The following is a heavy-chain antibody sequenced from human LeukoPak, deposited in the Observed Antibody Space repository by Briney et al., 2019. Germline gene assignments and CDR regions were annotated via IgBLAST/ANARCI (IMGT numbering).Heavy chain of an antibody. CDR1: GFIFSDFY. CDR2: IYSSSDYI. CDR3: ARGAYYYED. J-gene: IGHJ4*02. V-gene: IGHV3-11*01. D-gene: IGHD3-22*01. Sequence: GGSLRLSCAGSGFIFSDFYMSWIRQAPGKGLEWVSLIYSSSDYIYYADSVKGRFTISRDNAKNSLYLQMNSLRAEDTAVYYCARGAYYYEDWGQGTLVTVSS.